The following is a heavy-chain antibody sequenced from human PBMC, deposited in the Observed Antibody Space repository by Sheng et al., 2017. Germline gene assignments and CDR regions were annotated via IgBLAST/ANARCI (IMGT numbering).Heavy chain of an antibody. D-gene: IGHD6-19*01. CDR2: IRSKANSYAT. J-gene: IGHJ4*02. Sequence: EVQLVESGGGLVQPGGSLKLSCAASGFTFSGSAMHWVRQASGKGLEWVGRIRSKANSYATAYAASVKGRFTISRDDSKNTAYLQMNSLKTEDTAVYYCTRPTKYSSGWDVDYWGQGTLVTVSS. CDR3: TRPTKYSSGWDVDY. V-gene: IGHV3-73*02. CDR1: GFTFSGSA.